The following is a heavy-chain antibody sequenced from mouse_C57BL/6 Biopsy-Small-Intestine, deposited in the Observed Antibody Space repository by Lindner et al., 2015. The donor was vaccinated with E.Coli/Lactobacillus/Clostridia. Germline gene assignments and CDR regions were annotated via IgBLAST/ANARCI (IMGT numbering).Heavy chain of an antibody. CDR3: ARSDAMDY. J-gene: IGHJ4*01. CDR1: GYSFTGYY. V-gene: IGHV1-42*01. CDR2: INPSTGGT. Sequence: VQLQESGPELVKPGTSVKISCKASGYSFTGYYMHWVKQSPEKSLEWIGEINPSTGGTTYNQKFKAKATLTVDKSSSTAYMQLKSLTSEDSAVYYCARSDAMDYWGSRNLSHRLL.